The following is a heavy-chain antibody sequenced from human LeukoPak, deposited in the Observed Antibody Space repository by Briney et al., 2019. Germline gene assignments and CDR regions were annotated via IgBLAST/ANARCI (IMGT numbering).Heavy chain of an antibody. V-gene: IGHV3-30-3*01. CDR2: ILYDESNK. Sequence: PGGSLRLSCAASGFTFSSYAMHWVRQAPGKGLEWVAVILYDESNKYYADSVKGRFTISRDNSKNTLFLQMNSLRAEDTAVYSCAKDLNYYGSGGFDYWGQGTLVTVSS. D-gene: IGHD3-10*01. J-gene: IGHJ4*02. CDR1: GFTFSSYA. CDR3: AKDLNYYGSGGFDY.